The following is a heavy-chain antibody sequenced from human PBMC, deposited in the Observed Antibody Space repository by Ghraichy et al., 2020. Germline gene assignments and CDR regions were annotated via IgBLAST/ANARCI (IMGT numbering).Heavy chain of an antibody. V-gene: IGHV3-7*03. CDR1: GFTFSSYW. CDR2: IKQDGSEK. J-gene: IGHJ5*02. CDR3: ARDEDYDYVWGSYRSS. D-gene: IGHD3-16*02. Sequence: LSLTCAASGFTFSSYWMSWVRQAPGKGLEWVANIKQDGSEKYYVDSVKGRFTISRDNAKNSLYLQMNSLRAEDTAMYYCARDEDYDYVWGSYRSSWGQGTLVTVSS.